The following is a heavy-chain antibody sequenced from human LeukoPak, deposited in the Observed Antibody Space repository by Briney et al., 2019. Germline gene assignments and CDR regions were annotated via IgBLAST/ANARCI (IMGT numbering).Heavy chain of an antibody. Sequence: GSLRLSCAASGFTFGDYSMTWIRQPAGKGLEWIGRIYGSGNTRYNPSLKSRVSMSIDTSKNQFSLKLSSVTAADTAVYFCARGMAAAYDYNWFDSWGQGTLVTVTS. V-gene: IGHV4-4*07. CDR2: IYGSGNT. CDR1: GFTFGDYS. CDR3: ARGMAAAYDYNWFDS. D-gene: IGHD5-12*01. J-gene: IGHJ5*01.